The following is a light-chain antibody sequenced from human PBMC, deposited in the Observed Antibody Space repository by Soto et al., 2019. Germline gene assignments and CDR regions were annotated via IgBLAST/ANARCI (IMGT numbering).Light chain of an antibody. J-gene: IGKJ4*01. V-gene: IGKV3-20*01. Sequence: ETVLTQSPGTLSLSPGERATLSCRASHIVSINYLAWYQQKPGQAPRLLIYGASSRATGIPDRFSGSGSGTDFTLTISRLEPEVYAVYYCQQYGNSPLTFGGGTKVDIK. CDR2: GAS. CDR3: QQYGNSPLT. CDR1: HIVSINY.